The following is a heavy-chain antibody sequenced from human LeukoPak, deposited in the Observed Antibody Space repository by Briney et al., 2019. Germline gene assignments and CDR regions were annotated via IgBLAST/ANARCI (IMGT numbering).Heavy chain of an antibody. V-gene: IGHV4-39*01. CDR3: ARANMVRGDPYFDY. Sequence: SETLSLTCTVSGGSISSSSYYWGWIRQPPGKGLEWIGSIYYSGSTYYNPSLKSRVTISVDTSKNQFSLKLSSVTAADTAVYYCARANMVRGDPYFDYWGHGTLVTVSS. CDR2: IYYSGST. D-gene: IGHD3-10*01. J-gene: IGHJ4*03. CDR1: GGSISSSSYY.